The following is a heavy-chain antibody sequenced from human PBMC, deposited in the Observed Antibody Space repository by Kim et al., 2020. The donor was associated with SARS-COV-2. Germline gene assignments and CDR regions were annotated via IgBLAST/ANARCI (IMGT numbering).Heavy chain of an antibody. CDR3: TSVPATTSAFCDAFDI. Sequence: GGSLRLSCAASGFTFSDYAIHWVRQASGKGLAWVCRIRSKTNSYATTYAASVGGRFSISRDDSKNTANLQMNNLKTEDTAVDYCTSVPATTSAFCDAFDIWGRGTNVTISS. J-gene: IGHJ3*02. V-gene: IGHV3-73*01. CDR1: GFTFSDYA. CDR2: IRSKTNSYAT. D-gene: IGHD1-1*01.